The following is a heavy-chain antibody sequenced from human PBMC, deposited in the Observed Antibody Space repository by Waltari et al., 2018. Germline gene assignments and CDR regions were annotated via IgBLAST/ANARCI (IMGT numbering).Heavy chain of an antibody. CDR3: VRESYSSLYY. CDR1: GFTFSDYW. V-gene: IGHV3-74*01. Sequence: EVQLVESGGGLVQPGGSLRLSCAASGFTFSDYWMHWVRQGSGKGLVWVSRINSDGTITNSADSVKGRFTISRDNAKNTLYLQMNSLTAEDTAVYYCVRESYSSLYYWGQGVLVTVSS. D-gene: IGHD6-13*01. CDR2: INSDGTIT. J-gene: IGHJ4*02.